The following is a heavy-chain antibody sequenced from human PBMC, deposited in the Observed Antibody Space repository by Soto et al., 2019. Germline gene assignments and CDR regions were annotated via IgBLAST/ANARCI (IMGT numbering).Heavy chain of an antibody. V-gene: IGHV4-38-2*02. J-gene: IGHJ4*02. D-gene: IGHD1-1*01. CDR2: IYPSVSS. CDR3: AREKVGTTFFDN. CDR1: GFAISRGYY. Sequence: SETLSLTCNVSGFAISRGYYWSWVRQPPGKGLEWIGSIYPSVSSYHNPSLESRLTLSIDTSKNQFTLKPASVTAADTALYYCAREKVGTTFFDNWGQGTQVTVPS.